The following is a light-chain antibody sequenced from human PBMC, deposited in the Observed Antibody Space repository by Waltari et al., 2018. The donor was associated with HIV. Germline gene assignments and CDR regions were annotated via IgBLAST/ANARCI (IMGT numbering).Light chain of an antibody. CDR1: RTILYSSDNRNY. CDR3: QQYFRIPPT. CDR2: WAS. V-gene: IGKV4-1*01. J-gene: IGKJ4*01. Sequence: DIVMTQSPDSLPVSLGERATINCTSSRTILYSSDNRNYLACYQQKPRQPPKLLISWASTRESGVPDRFSGSGSGTDFTLTITRLQAEDVALYHCQQYFRIPPTFGGGTKVEIK.